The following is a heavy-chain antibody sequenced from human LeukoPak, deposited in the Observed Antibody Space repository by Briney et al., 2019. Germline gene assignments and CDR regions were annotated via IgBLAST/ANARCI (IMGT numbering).Heavy chain of an antibody. CDR1: GLSVSDAW. Sequence: GGSLRLSCAASGLSVSDAWMSWVRQAPGKGLEWVGRIKGEAAGGTTDYVASVKGRFTISRDGAKNTLYLQMNSLKSEDTAVYYCTGPPDWGQGTLVTVSS. J-gene: IGHJ4*02. CDR2: IKGEAAGGTT. CDR3: TGPPD. V-gene: IGHV3-15*01.